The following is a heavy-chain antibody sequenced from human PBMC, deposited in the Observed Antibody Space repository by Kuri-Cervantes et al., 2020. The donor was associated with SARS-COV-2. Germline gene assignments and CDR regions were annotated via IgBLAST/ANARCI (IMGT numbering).Heavy chain of an antibody. J-gene: IGHJ3*02. CDR2: FFHDGST. CDR3: ARESTYTFDI. Sequence: SQTLSLTCVVSGGALNTYNWWTWVRQPPGKGLQWIGEFFHDGSTKFNPSLSLRGRVTMSLDKSNDQLSLNLTSVTAADTAVYYCARESTYTFDIWGQGTLVTVSS. CDR1: GGALNTYNW. D-gene: IGHD2-2*02. V-gene: IGHV4-4*02.